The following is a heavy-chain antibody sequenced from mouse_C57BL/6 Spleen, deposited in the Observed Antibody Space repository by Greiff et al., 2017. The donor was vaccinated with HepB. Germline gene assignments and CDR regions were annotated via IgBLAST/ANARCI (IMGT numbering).Heavy chain of an antibody. V-gene: IGHV5-17*01. D-gene: IGHD2-4*01. J-gene: IGHJ2*01. CDR1: GFTFSDYG. CDR2: ISSGSSTI. CDR3: AKGSYDSYFGY. Sequence: EVKLMESGGGLVKPGGSLKLSCAASGFTFSDYGMHWVRQAPEKGLEWVAYISSGSSTIYYADTVKGRFTISRDNAKNTLFLQMTSLRSEDTAMYYCAKGSYDSYFGYWGQGTTLTVSS.